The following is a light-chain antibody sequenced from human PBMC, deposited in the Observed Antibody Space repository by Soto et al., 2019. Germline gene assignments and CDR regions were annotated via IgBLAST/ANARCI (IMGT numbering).Light chain of an antibody. CDR2: EVS. CDR1: RSDIGGDNY. V-gene: IGLV2-14*01. J-gene: IGLJ1*01. CDR3: GSFTIRSTLYV. Sequence: SALTQPASVSWSPRQSITISLARPRSDIGGDNYVSWYQQHPGKAPKGVIYEVSNRPSRVSNRFSGSKSGNTASLTISGLQAEDEADYFCGSFTIRSTLYVFGTGTKVTV.